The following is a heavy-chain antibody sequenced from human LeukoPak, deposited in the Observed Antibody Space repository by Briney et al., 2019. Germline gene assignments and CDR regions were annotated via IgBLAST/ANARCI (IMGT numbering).Heavy chain of an antibody. CDR2: ISSGGSIT. CDR3: ARIESNWAFDY. J-gene: IGHJ4*02. V-gene: IGHV3-48*03. CDR1: GLTFRSYE. Sequence: GGSLRLSCVVSGLTFRSYEMNWVRRAPGKGLEWVSYISSGGSITYYADSVKGRFTISRDDAKNSLYLQMNSLRVEDTAIYYCARIESNWAFDYWGQGTLVTVSS. D-gene: IGHD7-27*01.